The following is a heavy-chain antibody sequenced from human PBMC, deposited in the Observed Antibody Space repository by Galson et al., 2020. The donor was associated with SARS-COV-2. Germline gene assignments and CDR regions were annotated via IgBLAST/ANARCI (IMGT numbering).Heavy chain of an antibody. J-gene: IGHJ6*02. CDR2: ISTSSTYI. Sequence: GGSLRLSCAASGFSFNSYSINWVRQAPGKGLEWVSSISTSSTYIYYADSVKGRFSISRDNARNSLYLEMNSLRVQDTAVYYCVRGASWAMFAMDVWGQGTTVTVSS. CDR1: GFSFNSYS. CDR3: VRGASWAMFAMDV. V-gene: IGHV3-21*01. D-gene: IGHD3-10*02.